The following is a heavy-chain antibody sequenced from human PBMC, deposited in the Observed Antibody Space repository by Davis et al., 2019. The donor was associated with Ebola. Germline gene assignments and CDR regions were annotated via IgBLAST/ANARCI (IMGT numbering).Heavy chain of an antibody. V-gene: IGHV3-30*18. Sequence: GESLKISCAASGFSVSAKYMNWVRQAPGKGLEWVAVISFDGSDTYYADSVKGRFTISRDNSKTTVDLQMNSLRPEDTALYYCAKDARGGYYYADFWGQGTLVTVSS. CDR1: GFSVSAKY. J-gene: IGHJ4*02. CDR2: ISFDGSDT. D-gene: IGHD3-22*01. CDR3: AKDARGGYYYADF.